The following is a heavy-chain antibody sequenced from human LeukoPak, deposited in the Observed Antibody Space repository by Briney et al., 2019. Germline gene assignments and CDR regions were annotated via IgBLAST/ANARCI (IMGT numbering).Heavy chain of an antibody. D-gene: IGHD1-1*01. V-gene: IGHV3-7*05. CDR3: ARDWNGSGTAFDH. J-gene: IGHJ4*02. Sequence: GGSLRLSCAASGFTFSGYWMSWVRQAPGKGLEWVANIKVDGTDKYYVDSVKGRFTISRDNAKNSLSLQMTGLRAEDTAVCYCARDWNGSGTAFDHWGQGTLVTVSS. CDR1: GFTFSGYW. CDR2: IKVDGTDK.